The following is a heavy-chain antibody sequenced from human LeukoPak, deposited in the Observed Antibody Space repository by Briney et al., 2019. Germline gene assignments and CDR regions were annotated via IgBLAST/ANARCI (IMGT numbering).Heavy chain of an antibody. D-gene: IGHD1-26*01. J-gene: IGHJ4*02. Sequence: GGSLRLSCAASGFTFSSYSMNWVRQAPGKGLEWVSSISSSSSYIYYADSVKGRFTISRDNAKNSLYLQMNSLRAEDTAVYYCARGEYSGSYWGVFDYWGQGTLVTVSS. CDR2: ISSSSSYI. CDR3: ARGEYSGSYWGVFDY. V-gene: IGHV3-21*01. CDR1: GFTFSSYS.